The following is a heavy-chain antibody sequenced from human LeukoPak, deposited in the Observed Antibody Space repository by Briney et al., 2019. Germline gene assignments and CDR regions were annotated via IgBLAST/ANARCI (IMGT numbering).Heavy chain of an antibody. CDR2: VYFISNT. Sequence: SETLSLTCTVSGASVGSAGYCWSWTRPPPGGGLGWIGYVYFISNTNYNPSLKSRVTMSVNPTDNQFSLKLESMTAADAAMYYCARTQSQSGSYRYYFGYWGQGTLVTVSS. D-gene: IGHD1-26*01. CDR1: GASVGSAGYC. V-gene: IGHV4-61*08. J-gene: IGHJ4*02. CDR3: ARTQSQSGSYRYYFGY.